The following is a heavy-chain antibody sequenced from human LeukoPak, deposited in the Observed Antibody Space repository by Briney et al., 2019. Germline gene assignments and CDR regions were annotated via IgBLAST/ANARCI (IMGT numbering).Heavy chain of an antibody. J-gene: IGHJ4*02. Sequence: GGSLRLSCAASGFTFSSYSMNWVRQAPGKGLECVSSISSSSSSIYYADSVKGRFTTSRDDAKNSLYLQMNSLRAEDTAVYYCARTATDTGEFDYWGQGTLVTVSS. CDR1: GFTFSSYS. CDR2: ISSSSSSI. V-gene: IGHV3-21*01. D-gene: IGHD6-13*01. CDR3: ARTATDTGEFDY.